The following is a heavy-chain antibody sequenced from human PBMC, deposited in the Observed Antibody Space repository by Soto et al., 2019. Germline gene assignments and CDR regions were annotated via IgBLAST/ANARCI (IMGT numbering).Heavy chain of an antibody. V-gene: IGHV2-5*02. J-gene: IGHJ4*02. Sequence: QITLKESGPTLVKPTQTLTLTCTFSGFSLSTSGVGVGWIRQPPGKALEWLAIIYWDDDKRYSPSLKSRLTXTXXTSKTQVVLTMTNMDPLDTATYYCAHRGASSYFDYWGQGTLVTVSS. CDR1: GFSLSTSGVG. CDR2: IYWDDDK. CDR3: AHRGASSYFDY.